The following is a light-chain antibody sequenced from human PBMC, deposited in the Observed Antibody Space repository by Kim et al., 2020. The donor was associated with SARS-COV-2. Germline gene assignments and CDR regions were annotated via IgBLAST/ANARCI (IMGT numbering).Light chain of an antibody. CDR3: QQFDSYPIT. Sequence: IPLTQSPSSLSTSVGDRVSLSCRASHGINTAVAWYQQKPGSPPKLLIFDASNLESGVSSRFSGSGSGTHFTLTINNLQPEDFATYYCQQFDSYPITFGGGTKVDIK. V-gene: IGKV1-13*02. J-gene: IGKJ4*01. CDR2: DAS. CDR1: HGINTA.